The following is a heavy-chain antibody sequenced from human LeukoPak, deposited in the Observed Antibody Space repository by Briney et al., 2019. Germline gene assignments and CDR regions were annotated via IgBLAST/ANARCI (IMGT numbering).Heavy chain of an antibody. Sequence: PGGSLRLSCAASGFTFRDYWMSWVRQAPGKGLEWVANIKQDGSEKYYVDSVKGRFTISRDNPKNSLYLQMNTLRPEDTAVYYCARERQNKDFWSGGDYWGQGALVTVSS. CDR1: GFTFRDYW. CDR2: IKQDGSEK. D-gene: IGHD3-3*01. V-gene: IGHV3-7*01. CDR3: ARERQNKDFWSGGDY. J-gene: IGHJ4*02.